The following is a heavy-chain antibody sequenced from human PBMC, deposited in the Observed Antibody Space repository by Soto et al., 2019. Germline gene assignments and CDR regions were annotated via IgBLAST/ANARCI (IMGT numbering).Heavy chain of an antibody. Sequence: GESLKISCKASGYSFTNYWIGWVRQVPGKGLEWMGIIFPADSDTRYSPSFQGQVTISADKSISTAYLQWSSLKASDTAMYYCAIGRYCSSTSCSKWDYYYYYMDVWGKGTTVTVSS. CDR3: AIGRYCSSTSCSKWDYYYYYMDV. CDR2: IFPADSDT. CDR1: GYSFTNYW. D-gene: IGHD2-2*01. V-gene: IGHV5-51*01. J-gene: IGHJ6*03.